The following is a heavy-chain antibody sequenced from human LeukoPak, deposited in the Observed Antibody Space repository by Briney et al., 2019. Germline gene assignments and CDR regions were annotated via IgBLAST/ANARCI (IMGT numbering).Heavy chain of an antibody. CDR1: GYTFTGYY. D-gene: IGHD2-21*01. J-gene: IGHJ6*02. Sequence: GASVKVSCKASGYTFTGYYMHWVRQAPGQGLEWMGWINPNSGGTNYAQKFQGRVTMTRDTSISTAYMGLSRLRSDDTAVYYCARDKYCGGDCYYGMDVWGQGTTVTVSS. CDR3: ARDKYCGGDCYYGMDV. CDR2: INPNSGGT. V-gene: IGHV1-2*02.